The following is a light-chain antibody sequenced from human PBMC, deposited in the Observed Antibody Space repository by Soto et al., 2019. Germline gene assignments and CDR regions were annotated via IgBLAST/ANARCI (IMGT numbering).Light chain of an antibody. V-gene: IGKV3-11*01. CDR1: QSVSSN. CDR3: QQRSNWAT. J-gene: IGKJ3*01. CDR2: GAS. Sequence: EIVMTQSPATLSVSPGERATLSCRASQSVSSNLAWYQQKPGQAPRLLIYGASNRATGIPARFSGSGSVTDFTLTISSLEPEDFAVYYCQQRSNWATFGPGTKVDI.